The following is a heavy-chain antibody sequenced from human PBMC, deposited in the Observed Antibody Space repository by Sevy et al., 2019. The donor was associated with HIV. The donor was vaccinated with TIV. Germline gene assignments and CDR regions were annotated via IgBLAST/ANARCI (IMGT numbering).Heavy chain of an antibody. CDR1: GFTFSSYA. CDR3: ATRRSGVLKPPYYFDY. CDR2: ISGGGATT. Sequence: GGSLRLSCGVSGFTFSSYAMTWVRQPPGKGLEWVSIISGGGATTSYADTVKGGFTISRDNSKNALYLQMNSLRAEDTAVYYYATRRSGVLKPPYYFDYWGQGTLVTVSS. D-gene: IGHD3-10*01. V-gene: IGHV3-23*01. J-gene: IGHJ4*02.